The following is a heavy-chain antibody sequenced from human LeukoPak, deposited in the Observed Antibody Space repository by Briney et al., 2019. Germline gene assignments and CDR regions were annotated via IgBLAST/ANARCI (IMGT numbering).Heavy chain of an antibody. CDR3: ARVYTAVAMNWFDP. J-gene: IGHJ5*02. CDR2: ISAYNGNT. CDR1: GYTFTSYG. D-gene: IGHD6-19*01. V-gene: IGHV1-18*01. Sequence: ASVKVSCKASGYTFTSYGISWVRQAPGQGLEWMGWISAYNGNTNYAQKLQGRVTMTTDTSTSTAYMELRSLRSDDAAVYYCARVYTAVAMNWFDPWGQGTLVTVSS.